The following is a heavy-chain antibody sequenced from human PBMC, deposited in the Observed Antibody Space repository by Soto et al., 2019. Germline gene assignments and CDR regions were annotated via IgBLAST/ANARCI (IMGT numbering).Heavy chain of an antibody. V-gene: IGHV4-31*03. J-gene: IGHJ3*02. CDR2: IYYNGNT. CDR1: GGSISSGGYY. D-gene: IGHD3-22*01. Sequence: SETLSLTCTVSGGSISSGGYYWSWIRQHPGKGLEWIGYIYYNGNTNYAQKLQGRVTMTTDTSTSTAYMELRSLRSDDTAVYYCARRSGYYDSSGYYLDAFDIWGQGTMVTVSS. CDR3: ARRSGYYDSSGYYLDAFDI.